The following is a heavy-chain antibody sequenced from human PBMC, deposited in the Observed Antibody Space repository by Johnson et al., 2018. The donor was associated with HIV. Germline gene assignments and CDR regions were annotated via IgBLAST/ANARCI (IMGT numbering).Heavy chain of an antibody. V-gene: IGHV3-30*02. J-gene: IGHJ3*02. D-gene: IGHD6-6*01. CDR1: GFTFRNYG. CDR3: ARDRAPVYSSSSTPFDALDI. CDR2: IQYDGSKK. Sequence: VQLVESGGGVVQPGGSLRLSCAVSGFTFRNYGMHWVRQAPGKGLEWVSFIQYDGSKKYYADSVKGRFTISRDNSKNTLYLQMNSLRAEDTAVYYCARDRAPVYSSSSTPFDALDIWGQGTVVSVSS.